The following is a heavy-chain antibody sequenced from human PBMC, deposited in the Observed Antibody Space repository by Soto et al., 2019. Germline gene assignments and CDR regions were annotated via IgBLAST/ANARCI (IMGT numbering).Heavy chain of an antibody. CDR3: ARDRIKDSSSWYVVGTNWFDP. J-gene: IGHJ5*02. CDR2: INPSGGST. V-gene: IGHV1-46*01. Sequence: GASVKVSCKASGYTFTSYDMHWVRQAPGQGLEWMGIINPSGGSTSYAQKFQGRVTMTRDTSPSTVYMELSSLRSEDTAVYYCARDRIKDSSSWYVVGTNWFDPWGQGTLVTVSS. CDR1: GYTFTSYD. D-gene: IGHD6-13*01.